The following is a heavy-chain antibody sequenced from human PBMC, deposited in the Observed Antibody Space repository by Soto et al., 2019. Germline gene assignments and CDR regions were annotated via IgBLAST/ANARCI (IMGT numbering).Heavy chain of an antibody. D-gene: IGHD3-3*01. CDR2: ISGSGGST. Sequence: EVQLVESGGVVVQPGGSLRLSCAASGFTFSSYAMSWVRQAPGKGLEWVSAISGSGGSTYYADSVKGRFTISRDNSKNTLYLQMNSLRAEDTAVYYCAASYYDFWSGYYYFDYWGQGTLVTVSS. V-gene: IGHV3-23*04. J-gene: IGHJ4*02. CDR1: GFTFSSYA. CDR3: AASYYDFWSGYYYFDY.